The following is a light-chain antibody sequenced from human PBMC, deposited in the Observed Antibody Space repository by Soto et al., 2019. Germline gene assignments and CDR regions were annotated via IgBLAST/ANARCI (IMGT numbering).Light chain of an antibody. Sequence: EIVMTQSPATLSVAPGERVTFSCRASQGVSRKLAWYQHKPGQAPRLLISGASTGATGIPARFSGSGSWTEFTLTIISLQSDDCAIYYCQQYHTWPITFGGGTKVDIK. CDR2: GAS. CDR3: QQYHTWPIT. J-gene: IGKJ4*02. CDR1: QGVSRK. V-gene: IGKV3-15*01.